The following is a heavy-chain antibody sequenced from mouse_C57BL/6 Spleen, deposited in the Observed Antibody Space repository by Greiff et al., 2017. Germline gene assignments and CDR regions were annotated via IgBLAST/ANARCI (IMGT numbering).Heavy chain of an antibody. CDR1: GYTFTSYW. Sequence: QVQLQQPGAELVKPGASVKMSCKASGYTFTSYWITWVKQRPGQGLEWIGDIYPGSGSTNYNEKFKSKATLTVDTSSSTAYMQLSSLTSEDSAVYYCATDTTVVPYAMDYWGQGTSVTVSS. CDR2: IYPGSGST. D-gene: IGHD1-1*01. J-gene: IGHJ4*01. V-gene: IGHV1-55*01. CDR3: ATDTTVVPYAMDY.